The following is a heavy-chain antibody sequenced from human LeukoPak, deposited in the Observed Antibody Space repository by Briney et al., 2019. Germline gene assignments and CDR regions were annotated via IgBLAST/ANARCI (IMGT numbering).Heavy chain of an antibody. CDR3: ARKSYSHAFDI. CDR1: GFTFGDYA. CDR2: IRSTAYGGTT. D-gene: IGHD1-26*01. J-gene: IGHJ3*02. V-gene: IGHV3-49*03. Sequence: GSLRLSCTASGFTFGDYAMSWFRQAPGKGQGWVGFIRSTAYGGTTEYAASVKGRFTISRDDSKTISYLEMNGLKTEDTAMYYWARKSYSHAFDIWGQGTMVTVPS.